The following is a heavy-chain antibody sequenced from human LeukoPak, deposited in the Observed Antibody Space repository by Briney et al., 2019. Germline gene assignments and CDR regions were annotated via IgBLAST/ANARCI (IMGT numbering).Heavy chain of an antibody. CDR1: GGPFSNYA. D-gene: IGHD3-10*01. V-gene: IGHV1-8*02. CDR3: ARGFRFMVRGVNFTYYYGMDV. Sequence: ASVKVSCKASGGPFSNYAISWVRQAPGQGLEWMGRMNPNRGDTDYAQKFQGRVTMTRDTSISTAYMELSSLRSEDTAVYYCARGFRFMVRGVNFTYYYGMDVWGQGTTVTVSS. CDR2: MNPNRGDT. J-gene: IGHJ6*02.